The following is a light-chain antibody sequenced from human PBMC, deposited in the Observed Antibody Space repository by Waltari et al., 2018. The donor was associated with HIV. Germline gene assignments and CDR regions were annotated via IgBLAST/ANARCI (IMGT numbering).Light chain of an antibody. V-gene: IGKV3-11*01. CDR1: QSVSYY. Sequence: EIVLTQSPATLSLSPGERATLSCRASQSVSYYLAWYQQRPGQAPRLLIYDASNRATGIPARFSGSGSGTDFTLTISSLEPEDFAVYYCQQRSYWRRALTFGGGTKVEIK. CDR3: QQRSYWRRALT. J-gene: IGKJ4*01. CDR2: DAS.